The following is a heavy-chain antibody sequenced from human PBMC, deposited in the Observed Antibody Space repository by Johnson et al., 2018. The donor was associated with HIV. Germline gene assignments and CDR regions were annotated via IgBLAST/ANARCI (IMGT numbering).Heavy chain of an antibody. D-gene: IGHD1-14*01. CDR1: GFTFSSYG. CDR2: IRYDGSNK. Sequence: QMQLVESGGGVVQPGGSLRLSCAASGFTFSSYGMHWVRPAPGKGLEWVAFIRYDGSNKYYADSVKGQFTISSTNSKNTLYLQMNSRRAEDTAVYYCPVDTEAFDIWGQGTMVTVSS. V-gene: IGHV3-30*02. CDR3: PVDTEAFDI. J-gene: IGHJ3*02.